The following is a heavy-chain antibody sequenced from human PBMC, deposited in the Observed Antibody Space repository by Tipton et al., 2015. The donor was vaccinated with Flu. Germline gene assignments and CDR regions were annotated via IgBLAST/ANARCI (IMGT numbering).Heavy chain of an antibody. Sequence: SLRLYCAASGFTFSSYSMNWVRQAPGKGLEWVSSISSSSSYIYYADSVKGRFTISRDNAKNSLYLQMNSLRAEDTAVYYCAGDLGSSWGIDYWGQGTLVTVSS. CDR2: ISSSSSYI. CDR3: AGDLGSSWGIDY. D-gene: IGHD6-13*01. V-gene: IGHV3-21*01. CDR1: GFTFSSYS. J-gene: IGHJ4*02.